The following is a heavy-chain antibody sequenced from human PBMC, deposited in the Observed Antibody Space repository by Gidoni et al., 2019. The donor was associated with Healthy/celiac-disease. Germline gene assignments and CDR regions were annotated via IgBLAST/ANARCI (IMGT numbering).Heavy chain of an antibody. J-gene: IGHJ4*02. V-gene: IGHV3-23*01. CDR1: GFTFSSYA. CDR3: AKDEFELSFYFDY. CDR2: ISGSGGRT. Sequence: EVQLLESGGGLVQPGGSLRLSCAASGFTFSSYAMSWVRQAPGKGLEWVSAISGSGGRTYYADSVKGRFTISRDNSKNTLYLQMNSLRAEDTAVYYCAKDEFELSFYFDYWGQGTLVTVSS. D-gene: IGHD1-26*01.